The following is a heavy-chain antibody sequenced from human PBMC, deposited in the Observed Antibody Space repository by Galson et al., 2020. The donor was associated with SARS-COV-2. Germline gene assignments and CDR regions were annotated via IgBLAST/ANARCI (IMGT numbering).Heavy chain of an antibody. Sequence: GGSLRLSCAASGFAFSSYTMNWVRQAPGKGLEWVASLDTSSIYIYYADSLKGRFTISRDNAENSLYLQMNSLRAEDTAVYYCARSPPASTSGTSIYFDYWGQGTQVTVSS. V-gene: IGHV3-21*01. D-gene: IGHD3-10*01. J-gene: IGHJ4*02. CDR3: ARSPPASTSGTSIYFDY. CDR2: LDTSSIYI. CDR1: GFAFSSYT.